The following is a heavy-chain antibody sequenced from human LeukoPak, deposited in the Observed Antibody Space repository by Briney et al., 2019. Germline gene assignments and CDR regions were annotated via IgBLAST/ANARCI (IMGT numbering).Heavy chain of an antibody. CDR2: IYYSKNT. Sequence: NPSETLSLTCTVSGGSISSSSAYWGWVRQPPGKGLEWIRSIYYSKNTYYNPSLKSRVTISADTSKNQFSLTLGSVSATDTAVYYCVSPRGFSYGYFDYWGQGTLVTVSS. CDR1: GGSISSSSAY. D-gene: IGHD5-18*01. CDR3: VSPRGFSYGYFDY. J-gene: IGHJ4*02. V-gene: IGHV4-39*01.